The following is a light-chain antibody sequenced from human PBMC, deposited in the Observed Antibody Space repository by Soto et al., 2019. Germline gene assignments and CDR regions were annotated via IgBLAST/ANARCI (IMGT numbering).Light chain of an antibody. CDR2: YDS. J-gene: IGLJ3*02. CDR1: YIGSKS. Sequence: SNELTQPPSVSVAPGKTARITCGGNYIGSKSVHWYQQKPGQAPVLVIYYDSDRPSGIPERFSGSNSGNTATLTISRVEAGDEAAYYCQVWDSSSVHWVFGGGTKLTVL. CDR3: QVWDSSSVHWV. V-gene: IGLV3-21*04.